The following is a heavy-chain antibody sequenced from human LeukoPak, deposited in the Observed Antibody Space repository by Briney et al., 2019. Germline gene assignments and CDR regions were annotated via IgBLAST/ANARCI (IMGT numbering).Heavy chain of an antibody. J-gene: IGHJ5*02. CDR1: GFTFSSYW. D-gene: IGHD5-18*01. V-gene: IGHV3-7*03. Sequence: GGSLRLSCAASGFTFSSYWMSWVRQAPGKGLEWVANIKKDGSEKYYVDSVKGRFTISRDSAKTSLYLQMISLRAEDTALYYCARSEGYPPMRFDPWGQGTLVTVSS. CDR3: ARSEGYPPMRFDP. CDR2: IKKDGSEK.